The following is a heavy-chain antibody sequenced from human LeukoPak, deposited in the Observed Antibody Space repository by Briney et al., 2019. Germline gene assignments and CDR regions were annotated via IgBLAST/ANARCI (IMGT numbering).Heavy chain of an antibody. J-gene: IGHJ4*02. D-gene: IGHD2-2*01. V-gene: IGHV1-69*04. CDR3: ARGLEGVVPV. CDR1: GYTFTGYY. CDR2: IIPILGIA. Sequence: GASVKVSCKASGYTFTGYYMHWVRQAPGQGLEWMGRIIPILGIANYAQKFQGRVTITADKSTSTAYMELSSLRSEDTAVYYCARGLEGVVPVWGQGTLVTVSS.